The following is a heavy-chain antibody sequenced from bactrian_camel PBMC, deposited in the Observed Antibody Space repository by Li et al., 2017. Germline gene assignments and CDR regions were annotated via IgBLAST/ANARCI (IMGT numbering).Heavy chain of an antibody. CDR2: IYGGITT. Sequence: HVQLVESGGGSVQAGGSLRLSCAASTYGYSEEFMGWFRQALGKAREGVAAIYGGITTHYDDSVKGRFTISRDKVNNIVYLEMNSLKPEDTAMYHCAEVWDLNDCDSGSSFTPKVTGFDFWGQGTQVTVS. D-gene: IGHD1*01. CDR1: TYGYSEEF. CDR3: AEVWDLNDCDSGSSFTPKVTGFDF. J-gene: IGHJ6*01. V-gene: IGHV3S53*01.